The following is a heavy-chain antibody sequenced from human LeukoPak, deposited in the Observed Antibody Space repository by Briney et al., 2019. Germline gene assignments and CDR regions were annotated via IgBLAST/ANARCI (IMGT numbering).Heavy chain of an antibody. CDR1: GGSISSYY. Sequence: PSETLSLTCTVSGGSISSYYWSWIRQPAGKGLEWIGRIYTSGSTNYNPSLKSRVTISLDTSTNQFSLKLNSVTAADTAVYYCARDRALGSGKYYLDCWGQGTPVTVSS. D-gene: IGHD3-16*01. V-gene: IGHV4-4*07. CDR2: IYTSGST. J-gene: IGHJ4*02. CDR3: ARDRALGSGKYYLDC.